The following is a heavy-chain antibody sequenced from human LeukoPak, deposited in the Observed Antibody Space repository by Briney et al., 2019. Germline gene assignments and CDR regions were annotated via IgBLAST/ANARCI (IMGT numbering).Heavy chain of an antibody. CDR3: AKASRGKVVVVAAIFFDY. Sequence: PGGSLRLSCAASGFTVSSTYMSWVRQAPGKGLEWVSVIYSGGNIYYIDSVKGRFTISRDNSKNTLYLQMNSLRAEDTAVYYCAKASRGKVVVVAAIFFDYWGQGTLVTVSS. CDR1: GFTVSSTY. D-gene: IGHD2-15*01. CDR2: IYSGGNI. V-gene: IGHV3-53*01. J-gene: IGHJ4*02.